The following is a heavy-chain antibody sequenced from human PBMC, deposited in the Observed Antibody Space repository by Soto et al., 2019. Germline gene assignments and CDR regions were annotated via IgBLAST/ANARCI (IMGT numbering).Heavy chain of an antibody. J-gene: IGHJ4*02. CDR2: IYYSGST. V-gene: IGHV4-31*03. CDR3: ARDREYYDSSDTYFRGIDY. D-gene: IGHD3-22*01. CDR1: GGSISSGGYY. Sequence: SETLSLTCTVSGGSISSGGYYWSWIRQHPGKGLEWIGYIYYSGSTYYNPSLKSRVTISVDTSKNQFSLKLSSVTAADTAVYYCARDREYYDSSDTYFRGIDYWGQGTLVTVSS.